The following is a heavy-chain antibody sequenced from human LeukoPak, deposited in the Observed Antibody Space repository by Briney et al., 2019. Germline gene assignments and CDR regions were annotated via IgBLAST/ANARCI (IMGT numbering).Heavy chain of an antibody. CDR1: GYTFTGYY. Sequence: ASVKVSRKASGYTFTGYYMHWVRQAPGQGLEWMGWINPNSGGTNYAQKFQGRVTMTRDTSISTAYMELSRLRSDDTAVYYCARGSKYSSGWYLHWGQGTLVTVSS. V-gene: IGHV1-2*02. D-gene: IGHD6-19*01. CDR3: ARGSKYSSGWYLH. CDR2: INPNSGGT. J-gene: IGHJ1*01.